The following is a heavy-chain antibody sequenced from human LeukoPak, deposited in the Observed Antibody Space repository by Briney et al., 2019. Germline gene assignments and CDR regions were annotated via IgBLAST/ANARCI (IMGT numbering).Heavy chain of an antibody. CDR2: ISAYNGNT. J-gene: IGHJ5*02. CDR3: ARDDKNGRWSWFYP. D-gene: IGHD2-15*01. CDR1: GYTFTNYG. Sequence: GASVKVSCKASGYTFTNYGISWGRQAPGQGPEWMGWISAYNGNTNYAQSVQGRVIMTTDTSPSTAYLEVRSLTFDDTAVYYCARDDKNGRWSWFYPWGQGTPVTVSS. V-gene: IGHV1-18*01.